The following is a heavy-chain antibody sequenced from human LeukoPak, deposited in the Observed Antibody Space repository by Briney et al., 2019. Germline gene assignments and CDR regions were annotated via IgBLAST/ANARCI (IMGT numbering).Heavy chain of an antibody. Sequence: ASVKVSCKASGYTFTNHGISWMRQAPGQGLEWMGWITTYNGYTNYAQKFQGRVTMTTDTSTSTAYMELRSLRSDDAAVYYCARLSGNYYIFDHWAQGTLVTVSS. CDR2: ITTYNGYT. J-gene: IGHJ4*02. CDR1: GYTFTNHG. V-gene: IGHV1-18*01. CDR3: ARLSGNYYIFDH. D-gene: IGHD1-26*01.